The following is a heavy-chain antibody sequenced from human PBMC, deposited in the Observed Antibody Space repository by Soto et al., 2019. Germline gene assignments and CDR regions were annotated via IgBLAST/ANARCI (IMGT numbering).Heavy chain of an antibody. D-gene: IGHD3-3*01. CDR3: ARAPVGLDTISYFDY. CDR2: IYNGGST. J-gene: IGHJ4*02. Sequence: SETLSLTCTVSGDSASSVGFHWAWLRRPPGKGLEWIGYIYNGGSTYYRPSLESRMHMSPDATRNHYSLRLTSVTAADTAVYFCARAPVGLDTISYFDYWGQGKLVTVSS. V-gene: IGHV4-30-4*01. CDR1: GDSASSVGFH.